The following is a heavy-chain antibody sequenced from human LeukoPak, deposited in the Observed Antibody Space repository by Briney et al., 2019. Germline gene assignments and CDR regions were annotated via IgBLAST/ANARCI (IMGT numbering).Heavy chain of an antibody. CDR3: AKSEMATIIAFDY. CDR2: MFHVGYT. Sequence: SETLSLTCSVSGGSISSNRHFWGWIRQPPGKGLEWIGSMFHVGYTYYNPSLQSRVTISVDTSKNQFSLKLSSVTAADTAVYYCAKSEMATIIAFDYWGQGTLVTVSS. J-gene: IGHJ4*02. CDR1: GGSISSNRHF. V-gene: IGHV4-39*01. D-gene: IGHD5-24*01.